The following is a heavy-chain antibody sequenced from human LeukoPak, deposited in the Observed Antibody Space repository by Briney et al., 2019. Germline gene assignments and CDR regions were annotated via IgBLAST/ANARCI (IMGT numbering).Heavy chain of an antibody. D-gene: IGHD3-3*01. CDR2: IIPILGIA. J-gene: IGHJ4*02. CDR1: GGTFSSCA. V-gene: IGHV1-69*04. CDR3: ARGIDTTYDFFDY. Sequence: ASVKVSCKASGGTFSSCAISWVRQAPGQGLEWMGRIIPILGIANYAQKFQGRVTITADKSTSTAYMELSSLRSEDTAVYYCARGIDTTYDFFDYWGQGTLVTVSS.